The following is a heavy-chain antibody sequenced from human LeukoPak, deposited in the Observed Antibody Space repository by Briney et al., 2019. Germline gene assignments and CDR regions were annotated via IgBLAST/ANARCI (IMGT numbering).Heavy chain of an antibody. CDR1: GYSFTSYW. CDR3: ARRTYYYDSSGWGTGSTWYFDL. CDR2: IYPGDSDT. V-gene: IGHV5-51*01. Sequence: GESLKISCKGSGYSFTSYWIGWVRQMPGKGLEWMGIIYPGDSDTRYSPSFQGQVTISADKSISTAYLQWSSLKASDTAMYYCARRTYYYDSSGWGTGSTWYFDLRGRGTLVTVSS. J-gene: IGHJ2*01. D-gene: IGHD3-22*01.